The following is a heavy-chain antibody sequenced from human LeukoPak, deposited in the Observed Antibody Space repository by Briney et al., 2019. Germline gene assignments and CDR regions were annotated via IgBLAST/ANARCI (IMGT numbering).Heavy chain of an antibody. CDR2: IYYSGNT. J-gene: IGHJ6*02. Sequence: SETLSLTCTVSNGSINSGGFHWTWIRQHPGKGLEWIGYIYYSGNTYYNPSLKSRVTMSVDTSKNQFSLNLNSVTAADTAVYYCARDRITMVRGIDGLDVWGQGTSVTVSS. V-gene: IGHV4-31*03. CDR1: NGSINSGGFH. D-gene: IGHD3-10*01. CDR3: ARDRITMVRGIDGLDV.